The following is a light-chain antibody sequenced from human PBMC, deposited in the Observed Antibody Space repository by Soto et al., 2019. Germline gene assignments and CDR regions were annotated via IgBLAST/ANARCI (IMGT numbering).Light chain of an antibody. CDR1: QSISTW. Sequence: EIQMTQSPSTLSASVGDRVTITCRASQSISTWVAWYQKRPGKAPKVLIYDASNLQSGVPSRFSGSGSGTEFNLTISSLHPDDFATYFCQQYNEYLYTFGQGTKLEIK. CDR2: DAS. V-gene: IGKV1-5*01. CDR3: QQYNEYLYT. J-gene: IGKJ2*01.